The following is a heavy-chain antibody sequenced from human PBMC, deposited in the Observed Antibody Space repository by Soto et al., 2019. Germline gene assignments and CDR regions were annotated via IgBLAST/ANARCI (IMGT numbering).Heavy chain of an antibody. D-gene: IGHD3-22*01. Sequence: PSETLSLTCTVSGGSISGYYWSWIRQPPGKGLEWIGYMYYSGSTNYNPSLKSRVTMSVDTSKNQFSLKLSSVTAAYTAVYYCALGLYDSRPPHFDYWGQGTLVTSPQ. CDR1: GGSISGYY. CDR2: MYYSGST. J-gene: IGHJ4*02. CDR3: ALGLYDSRPPHFDY. V-gene: IGHV4-59*01.